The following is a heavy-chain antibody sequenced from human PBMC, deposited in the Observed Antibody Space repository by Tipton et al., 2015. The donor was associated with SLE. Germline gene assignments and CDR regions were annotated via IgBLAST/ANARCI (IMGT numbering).Heavy chain of an antibody. V-gene: IGHV3-11*04. CDR1: GSTMSDLY. CDR2: ISPAGSDI. D-gene: IGHD3-10*01. CDR3: VTLRGRGPGGYMAV. Sequence: GSLRLSCTASGSTMSDLYMGWVRQVPGKGLEWLSYISPAGSDIHDAESVKGRFTIYRDNGKSSLFLQMNYLRADDTAVYYCVTLRGRGPGGYMAVWGKGTMVAVTS. J-gene: IGHJ6*03.